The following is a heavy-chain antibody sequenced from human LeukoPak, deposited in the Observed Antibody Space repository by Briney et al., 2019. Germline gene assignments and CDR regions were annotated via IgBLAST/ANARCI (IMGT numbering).Heavy chain of an antibody. CDR2: ISAYNGNT. D-gene: IGHD3-9*01. J-gene: IGHJ6*02. Sequence: GASVKVSCKASGYTFTTSGISWVRQAPGQGLEWMGWISAYNGNTNYAQKLQGRVTMTTDTSTSTAYMELRSLRSDDTAVYYCARDHYDILTGYSGYYGMDVWGQGTTVTVSS. V-gene: IGHV1-18*01. CDR1: GYTFTTSG. CDR3: ARDHYDILTGYSGYYGMDV.